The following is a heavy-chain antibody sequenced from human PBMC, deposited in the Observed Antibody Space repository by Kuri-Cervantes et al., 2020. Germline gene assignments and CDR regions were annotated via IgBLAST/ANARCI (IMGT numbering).Heavy chain of an antibody. CDR1: GGTFSSYA. J-gene: IGHJ4*02. Sequence: SVKVSCKASGGTFSSYAISWVRQAPGQGLEWMGGIIPIFGTANYAQKFQGRVTITTDESTSTAYMELSSLRSEDTAVYYCARARVGVLGAGATKFAGYFDYWGQGTLVTVSS. D-gene: IGHD1-26*01. V-gene: IGHV1-69*05. CDR2: IIPIFGTA. CDR3: ARARVGVLGAGATKFAGYFDY.